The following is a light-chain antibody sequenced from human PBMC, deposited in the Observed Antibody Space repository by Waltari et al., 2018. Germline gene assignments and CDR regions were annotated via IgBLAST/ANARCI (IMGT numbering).Light chain of an antibody. Sequence: EIVMTQSPATLSVSQGERATLSCRASQSVSNNLAWYQQKPGQAPRLLIYGASTRATGIPARFSGSGSGTEFTLSISSLQSEDFAIYFCQQYDNWPLYTFGQGTKLEIK. J-gene: IGKJ2*01. V-gene: IGKV3-15*01. CDR2: GAS. CDR1: QSVSNN. CDR3: QQYDNWPLYT.